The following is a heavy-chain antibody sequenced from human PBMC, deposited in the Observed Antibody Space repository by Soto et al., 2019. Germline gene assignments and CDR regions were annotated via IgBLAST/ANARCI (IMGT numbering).Heavy chain of an antibody. D-gene: IGHD1-1*01. Sequence: HPGGSLRLSCAASGFTFSSYGMHWVRQAPGKGLEWVAVIWYDGSNKYYADSVKGRFTISRDNSKNTLYLQMNSLRAEDTAVYYCARGELPLDYFDYWGQGTLVTVSS. V-gene: IGHV3-33*01. CDR2: IWYDGSNK. CDR3: ARGELPLDYFDY. CDR1: GFTFSSYG. J-gene: IGHJ4*02.